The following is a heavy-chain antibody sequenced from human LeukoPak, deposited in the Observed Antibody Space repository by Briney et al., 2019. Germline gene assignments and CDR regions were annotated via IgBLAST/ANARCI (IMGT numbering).Heavy chain of an antibody. V-gene: IGHV3-30*04. Sequence: PGRSLRLSCAASGFTFSSYAMHWVRQAPGKGLEWVAVISYDGSNKYYADSVKGRFTISRDNSKNTLYLQMNSLRPEDTALYYCAKDLRGAPGGAWGQGTLVTVSS. D-gene: IGHD1-26*01. CDR1: GFTFSSYA. J-gene: IGHJ5*02. CDR2: ISYDGSNK. CDR3: AKDLRGAPGGA.